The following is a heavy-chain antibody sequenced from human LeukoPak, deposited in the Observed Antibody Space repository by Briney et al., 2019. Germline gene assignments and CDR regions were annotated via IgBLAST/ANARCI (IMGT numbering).Heavy chain of an antibody. CDR2: VSPPGGGT. Sequence: GGTLRLSCAASGFTFSNHGMNWVRQAPGKGLEWLSGVSPPGGGTYYADSVKGRFTISRDDSKNTLSLQMNSLRVEDTATYYCARDLAWGAFDYWGQGTLVTVSS. CDR3: ARDLAWGAFDY. CDR1: GFTFSNHG. D-gene: IGHD7-27*01. J-gene: IGHJ4*02. V-gene: IGHV3-23*01.